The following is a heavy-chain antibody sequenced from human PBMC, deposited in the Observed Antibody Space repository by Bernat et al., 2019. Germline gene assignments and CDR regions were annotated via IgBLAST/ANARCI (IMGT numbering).Heavy chain of an antibody. D-gene: IGHD1-14*01. V-gene: IGHV3-23*01. CDR3: AKARGTSRIARNTDY. CDR2: ISGSGDSP. Sequence: EVQLLESGGALVQPGGSLRLSCAASGFTFSSYAMSWVRQAPGKGLEWVSAISGSGDSPFYAASVQGRFTVSRDNSKNTLYMQMNSLRAEDTALYYCAKARGTSRIARNTDYWGQGTLVTVSS. CDR1: GFTFSSYA. J-gene: IGHJ4*02.